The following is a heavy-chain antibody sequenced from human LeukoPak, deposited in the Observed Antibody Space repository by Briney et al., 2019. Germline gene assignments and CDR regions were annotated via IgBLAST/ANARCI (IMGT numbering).Heavy chain of an antibody. J-gene: IGHJ4*02. CDR1: GGSISGSY. Sequence: SETLSLTCTVSGGSISGSYWSWLRQPPGKGLEWIAYMYNSGSTNYNPPLKSRVTISVDTSKNQFSLKLSSLTAADTAIYYCARGIESYGDYGYWGQGILVTVSS. CDR2: MYNSGST. V-gene: IGHV4-59*01. CDR3: ARGIESYGDYGY. D-gene: IGHD4-17*01.